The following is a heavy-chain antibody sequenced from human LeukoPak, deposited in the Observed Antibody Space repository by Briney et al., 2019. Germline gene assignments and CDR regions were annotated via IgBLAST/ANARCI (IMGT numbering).Heavy chain of an antibody. CDR3: ASQGAYSVYEGGY. V-gene: IGHV1-69*06. CDR1: GGTFSSYA. J-gene: IGHJ4*02. D-gene: IGHD5/OR15-5a*01. CDR2: IIPIFGTA. Sequence: GSSVKVSCKASGGTFSSYAISWVRQAPGQGLEWMGRIIPIFGTANYAQKFQGRVTITADKSTSTAYMELSSLRSEDTAVYYCASQGAYSVYEGGYWGQGTLVTVSS.